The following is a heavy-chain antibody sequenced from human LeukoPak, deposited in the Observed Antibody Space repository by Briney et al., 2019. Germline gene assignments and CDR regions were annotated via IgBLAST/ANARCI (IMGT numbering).Heavy chain of an antibody. J-gene: IGHJ4*02. Sequence: PGGSLRLSCAASGFTFSSYSMNWVRQAPGKGLEWVSSISSSSSYIYYADSVKGRFTISRDNAKNSLYLQMNSLGAEDTAVYYCARGYYYDSSGHYYFDYWGQGTLVTVSS. CDR1: GFTFSSYS. CDR3: ARGYYYDSSGHYYFDY. D-gene: IGHD3-22*01. V-gene: IGHV3-21*01. CDR2: ISSSSSYI.